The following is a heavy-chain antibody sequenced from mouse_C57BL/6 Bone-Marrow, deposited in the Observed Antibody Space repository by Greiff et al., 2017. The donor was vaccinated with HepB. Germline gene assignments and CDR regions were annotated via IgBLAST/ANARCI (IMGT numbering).Heavy chain of an antibody. CDR1: GYTFTSYW. V-gene: IGHV1-5*01. Sequence: EVQLQQSGTVLARPGASVKMSCKTSGYTFTSYWMHWVKQRPGQGLEWIGAIYPGNSDTSYNQKFKGKAKLTAVTSASTAYMELSSLTNEDSAVYYCTRTFLAYSLYYYAMDYWGQGTSVTVSS. CDR2: IYPGNSDT. D-gene: IGHD2-10*01. CDR3: TRTFLAYSLYYYAMDY. J-gene: IGHJ4*01.